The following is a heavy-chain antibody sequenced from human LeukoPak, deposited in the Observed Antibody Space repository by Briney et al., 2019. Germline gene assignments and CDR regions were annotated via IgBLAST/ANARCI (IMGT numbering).Heavy chain of an antibody. CDR3: ARGPWRSGFDY. D-gene: IGHD3-3*01. J-gene: IGHJ4*02. CDR2: LYSIGST. Sequence: SEALSLTCTVSGDSISSYYWSWIRQPAGKGLEWIWRLYSIGSTAYNPSLTSRVTMSVDTSKSQFSLKLNSVSAADTAVYYCARGPWRSGFDYWGQGTLVTVSS. V-gene: IGHV4-4*07. CDR1: GDSISSYY.